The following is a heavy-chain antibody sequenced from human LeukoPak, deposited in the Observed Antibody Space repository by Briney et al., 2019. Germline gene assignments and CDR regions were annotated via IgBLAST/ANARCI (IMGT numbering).Heavy chain of an antibody. CDR2: ISSSSSYI. CDR3: ARLREDIVVVPAATYYFDY. J-gene: IGHJ4*02. Sequence: GGSLRLSCAASGFTFSSYSMNWVRQAPGKGLEWVSSISSSSSYIYYADSVKGRFTISRDNAKNSLYLQMNSLRAEDTAVCYCARLREDIVVVPAATYYFDYWGQGTLVTVSS. V-gene: IGHV3-21*01. CDR1: GFTFSSYS. D-gene: IGHD2-2*01.